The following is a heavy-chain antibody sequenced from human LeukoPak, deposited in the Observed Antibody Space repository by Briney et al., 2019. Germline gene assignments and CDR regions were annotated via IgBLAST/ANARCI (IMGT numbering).Heavy chain of an antibody. CDR1: GYTFTSYA. Sequence: RASVKVSCKASGYTFTSYAMIWVRQAPGQGLEWMGWINTNTGNPTYAQGFTGRFVFSLDTSVSTAYLQISSLKAEDTAVYYCARDIYSSGYYYPNLLSNWGQGTLVTVSS. D-gene: IGHD3-22*01. J-gene: IGHJ4*02. V-gene: IGHV7-4-1*02. CDR3: ARDIYSSGYYYPNLLSN. CDR2: INTNTGNP.